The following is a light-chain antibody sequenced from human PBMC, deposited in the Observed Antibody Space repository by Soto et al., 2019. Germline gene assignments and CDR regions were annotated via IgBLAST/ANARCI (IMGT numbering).Light chain of an antibody. J-gene: IGKJ3*01. CDR3: QQDDSSPT. CDR2: APC. Sequence: EIVFTQSPGTMSLSPAEGATLSCRASENIDTNFLAWYHQKPGQSHRLIIYAPCNRVPGIPERFSGSGSGTELTLSISRLESEEFTVYYCQQDDSSPTFDHGTKVDIK. V-gene: IGKV3-20*01. CDR1: ENIDTNF.